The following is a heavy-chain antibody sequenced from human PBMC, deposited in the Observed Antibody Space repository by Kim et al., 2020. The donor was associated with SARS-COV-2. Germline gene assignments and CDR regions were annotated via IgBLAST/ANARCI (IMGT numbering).Heavy chain of an antibody. Sequence: LMGRVTMSVDTSKNQFSLKLSCVTAADTAVYYCARDDLVYCRGECYLNLDPWGQGTLVTVSS. V-gene: IGHV4-4*06. D-gene: IGHD2-21*01. J-gene: IGHJ5*02. CDR3: ARDDLVYCRGECYLNLDP.